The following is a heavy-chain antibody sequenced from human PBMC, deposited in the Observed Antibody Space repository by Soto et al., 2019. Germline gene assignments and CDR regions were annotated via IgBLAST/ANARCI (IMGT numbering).Heavy chain of an antibody. D-gene: IGHD3-3*01. Sequence: SETLSLTGAVYGGFFSGYYWSWISQPPGKGLEWIGEINHSGSTNYNPSLKSRVTISVDTSKNQFSLKLSSVTAADTAVYYCARIGPAYYDFWSGYIPNWFDPWGQGTLVTVSS. J-gene: IGHJ5*02. CDR3: ARIGPAYYDFWSGYIPNWFDP. V-gene: IGHV4-34*01. CDR1: GGFFSGYY. CDR2: INHSGST.